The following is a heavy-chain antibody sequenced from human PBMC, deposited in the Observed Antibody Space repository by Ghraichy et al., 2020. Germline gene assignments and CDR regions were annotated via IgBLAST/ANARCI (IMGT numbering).Heavy chain of an antibody. D-gene: IGHD1-26*01. J-gene: IGHJ5*02. CDR1: GGSFSGYF. CDR2: IDQSGST. CDR3: ARWELPAGGPQTDP. V-gene: IGHV4-34*01. Sequence: SETLSLTCAVYGGSFSGYFWRWIRQPPGKGLEWIGEIDQSGSTSYNPSLKSRVSISVDTSRHQLSLQLHSVTAAATAVYYCARWELPAGGPQTDPWGQGTLVTVSA.